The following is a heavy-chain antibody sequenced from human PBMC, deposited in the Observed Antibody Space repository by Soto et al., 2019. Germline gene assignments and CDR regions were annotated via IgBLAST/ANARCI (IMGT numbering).Heavy chain of an antibody. CDR1: GGTFSSYA. CDR3: ARDLILITGATYYYGMDV. V-gene: IGHV1-69*01. CDR2: IIPILGTA. J-gene: IGHJ6*02. Sequence: QVQLVQSGAEVKKPGSSVKVSCKASGGTFSSYAISWVRQAPGQGLEWLGGIIPILGTANYAQKFQGRVTITADESTGTAYIALSSLRSKDTAVYYCARDLILITGATYYYGMDVWCQGTTVTVSS. D-gene: IGHD1-7*01.